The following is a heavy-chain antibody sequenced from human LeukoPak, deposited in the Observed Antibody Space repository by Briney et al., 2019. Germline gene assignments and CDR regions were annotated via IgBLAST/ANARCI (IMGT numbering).Heavy chain of an antibody. CDR2: ISSSSSTI. J-gene: IGHJ6*02. CDR3: ARGVPVLLWFGELKGMDV. Sequence: GGSLRLSCATSGFTFSSYSMNWVRQAPGKGLEWVSYISSSSSTIYYADSVKGRFTISRDNAKNSLYLQMNSLRAEDTAVYYCARGVPVLLWFGELKGMDVWGQGTTVTVSS. V-gene: IGHV3-48*04. D-gene: IGHD3-10*01. CDR1: GFTFSSYS.